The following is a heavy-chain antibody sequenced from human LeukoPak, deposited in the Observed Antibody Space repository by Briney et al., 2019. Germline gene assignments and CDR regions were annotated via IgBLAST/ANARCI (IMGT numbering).Heavy chain of an antibody. D-gene: IGHD2-2*01. V-gene: IGHV3-21*01. CDR1: GFTFSSYS. Sequence: PGRSLRLSCAASGFTFSSYSMNWVRQAPGKGLEWVSSISSSSSYIYYADSVKGRFTISRDNAKNSLYLQMNSLRAEDTAVYYCARRCSSTSCFDYWGQGILVTVSS. CDR3: ARRCSSTSCFDY. J-gene: IGHJ4*02. CDR2: ISSSSSYI.